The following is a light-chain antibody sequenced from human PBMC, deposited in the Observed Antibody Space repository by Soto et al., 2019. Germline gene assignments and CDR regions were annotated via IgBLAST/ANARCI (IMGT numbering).Light chain of an antibody. Sequence: DIQMTQSPPSLSASVGDRVTITCRASQGIDHSLAWYQQKPGEVPNLLIYSASPWQSQVPFRFSGSGSGTDSTLPITSLQPEDVATYYCQEHYSGPPVAFGPGTKVDV. J-gene: IGKJ3*01. CDR2: SAS. V-gene: IGKV1-27*01. CDR1: QGIDHS. CDR3: QEHYSGPPVA.